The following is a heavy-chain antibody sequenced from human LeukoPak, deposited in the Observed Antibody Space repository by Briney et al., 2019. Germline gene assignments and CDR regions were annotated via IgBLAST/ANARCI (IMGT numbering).Heavy chain of an antibody. J-gene: IGHJ5*02. V-gene: IGHV3-9*01. CDR2: ISWNSGSI. CDR1: GFTFDDYA. D-gene: IGHD3-3*01. Sequence: GRSLRLSCAASGFTFDDYAMHWVRQAPGKGLEWVSGISWNSGSIGYADSVKGRFTISRDNAKNSLYLQMNSLRAEDTAVYYCARGPSGDFWSGYYTGQFNWFDPWGQGTLVTVSS. CDR3: ARGPSGDFWSGYYTGQFNWFDP.